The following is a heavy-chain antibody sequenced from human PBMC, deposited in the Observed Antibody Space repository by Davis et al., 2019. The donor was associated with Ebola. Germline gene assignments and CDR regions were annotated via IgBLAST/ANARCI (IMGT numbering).Heavy chain of an antibody. D-gene: IGHD6-19*01. Sequence: GESLKISCAASGFTVSSNYMSWVRQAPGTGLEWVSVIYSGGSTYYADSVKGRFTISRDNSKNTLYLQMNSLRAEDTAVYYCARWYSSGWAGYWGQGTLVTVSS. V-gene: IGHV3-66*02. CDR2: IYSGGST. J-gene: IGHJ4*02. CDR1: GFTVSSNY. CDR3: ARWYSSGWAGY.